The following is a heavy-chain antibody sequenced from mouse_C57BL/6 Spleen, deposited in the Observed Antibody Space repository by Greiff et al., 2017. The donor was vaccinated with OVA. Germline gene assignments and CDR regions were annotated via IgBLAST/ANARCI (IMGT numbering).Heavy chain of an antibody. V-gene: IGHV5-9-1*02. CDR2: ISSGGDYI. Sequence: EAKLEESGEGLVKPGGSLKLSCAASGFTFSSYAMSWVRQTPEKRLEWVAYISSGGDYIYYADTVKGRFTISRDNARNTLYLQMSSLKSEDTAMYYCTRDPVYSNYRYYAMDYWGQGTSVTVSS. D-gene: IGHD2-5*01. CDR3: TRDPVYSNYRYYAMDY. J-gene: IGHJ4*01. CDR1: GFTFSSYA.